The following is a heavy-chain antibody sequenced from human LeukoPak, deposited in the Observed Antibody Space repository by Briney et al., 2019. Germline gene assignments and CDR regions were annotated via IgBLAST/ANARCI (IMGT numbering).Heavy chain of an antibody. CDR1: GYTFTSYY. V-gene: IGHV1-46*01. D-gene: IGHD2-21*01. Sequence: ASVKVSCTASGYTFTSYYMHWVRQAPGQGLEWMGIINPSGGSTSYAQKFQGRVTMTRDTSTSTVYMELSSLRSEDTAVYYCARVVRGGFPPYYLNYWGQGTLSPSPQ. CDR3: ARVVRGGFPPYYLNY. CDR2: INPSGGST. J-gene: IGHJ4*02.